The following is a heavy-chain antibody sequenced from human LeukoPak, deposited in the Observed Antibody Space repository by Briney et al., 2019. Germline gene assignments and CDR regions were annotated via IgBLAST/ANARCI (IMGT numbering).Heavy chain of an antibody. CDR1: GYSFTSYW. J-gene: IGHJ4*02. V-gene: IGHV5-51*01. D-gene: IGHD1-26*01. Sequence: GESLKISCKGSGYSFTSYWIGWVRQMPGRGLEWMGIIYPGDSNTRYSPPFQGQVTISADKSISTAYLQWSSLKASDTAMYYCATLSGSYLPRKFDYWGQGTLVIVSS. CDR2: IYPGDSNT. CDR3: ATLSGSYLPRKFDY.